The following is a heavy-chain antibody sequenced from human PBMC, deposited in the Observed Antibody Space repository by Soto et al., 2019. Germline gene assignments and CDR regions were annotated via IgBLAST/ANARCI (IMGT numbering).Heavy chain of an antibody. CDR1: GGSISSDGSY. V-gene: IGHV4-31*03. Sequence: PSETLSLTCTVSGGSISSDGSYWSWIRQHPGKGLEWIGCLFYSGSTYYNPSLKSRVTISVDTSKNQFSLKLSSVTAADTAVYYCARGLAAAGLFGFGPWGQGTLVTVYS. J-gene: IGHJ5*02. CDR3: ARGLAAAGLFGFGP. CDR2: LFYSGST. D-gene: IGHD6-13*01.